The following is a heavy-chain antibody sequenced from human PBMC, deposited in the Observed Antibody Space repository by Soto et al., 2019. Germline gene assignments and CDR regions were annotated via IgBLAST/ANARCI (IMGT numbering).Heavy chain of an antibody. CDR2: IYYSGST. D-gene: IGHD3-22*01. CDR3: ARGPHDDSSGPTTQLIDY. CDR1: GGSISSGDYY. Sequence: SETLSLTCTVSGGSISSGDYYWSWIRQPPGKGLEWIGYIYYSGSTYYNPSLKSRVTISVDTSKNQFSLKLSSVTAADTAVYYCARGPHDDSSGPTTQLIDYWGQGTLVTVSS. V-gene: IGHV4-30-4*01. J-gene: IGHJ4*02.